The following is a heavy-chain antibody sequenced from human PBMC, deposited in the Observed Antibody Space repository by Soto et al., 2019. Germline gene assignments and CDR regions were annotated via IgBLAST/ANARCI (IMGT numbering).Heavy chain of an antibody. CDR3: AKDWEWEPITTRQQIDY. CDR1: GFTFSSYG. Sequence: QVQLVESGGGVVQPGRSLRLSCAASGFTFSSYGMHWVRQAPGKGLEWVAVISYDGSNKYYADSVKGRFTISRDNSKNTLYLQMNSLGAEDTAVYYCAKDWEWEPITTRQQIDYWGQGTLVTVSS. V-gene: IGHV3-30*18. D-gene: IGHD1-26*01. J-gene: IGHJ4*02. CDR2: ISYDGSNK.